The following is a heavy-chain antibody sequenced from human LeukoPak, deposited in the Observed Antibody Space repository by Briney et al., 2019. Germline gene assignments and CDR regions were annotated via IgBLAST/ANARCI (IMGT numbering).Heavy chain of an antibody. CDR2: IYYSGST. CDR1: GYSISSGYY. CDR3: ARSPNWNVLTYYFDY. D-gene: IGHD1-1*01. Sequence: SETLSLTCTVSGYSISSGYYWGWIRQPPGKGLEWIGSIYYSGSTYYNPSLKSRVTISVDTSKNQFSLKLSSVTAADTAVYYCARSPNWNVLTYYFDYWGQGTLVTVSS. J-gene: IGHJ4*02. V-gene: IGHV4-38-2*02.